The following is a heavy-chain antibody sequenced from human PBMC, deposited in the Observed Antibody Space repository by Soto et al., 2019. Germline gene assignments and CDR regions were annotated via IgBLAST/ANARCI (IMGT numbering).Heavy chain of an antibody. V-gene: IGHV4-4*09. J-gene: IGHJ6*03. Sequence: SETLSLTCTVSGDSVRNQYWSWIRRPPGRGLEWIGYIYRSGSTKYNPSLKSRLTISVDTSKNQFSLKLSSVAAADTAVYYCARTLDYGHMDVWGKGTTVTVSS. D-gene: IGHD3-16*01. CDR3: ARTLDYGHMDV. CDR2: IYRSGST. CDR1: GDSVRNQY.